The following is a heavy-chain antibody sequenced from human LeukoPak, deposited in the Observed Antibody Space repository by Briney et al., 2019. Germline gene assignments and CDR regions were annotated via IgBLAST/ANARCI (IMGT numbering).Heavy chain of an antibody. CDR2: TLLSGNNN. CDR3: ARDRLEALAGTRGFDY. J-gene: IGHJ4*02. Sequence: PGGSLRLSCAASGFTFSNYGMHWVRQAPGKGLEWVALTLLSGNNNYYADSVKGRFTISRDNSKNTLYLQMNSLRPEDTAVYSCARDRLEALAGTRGFDYWGQGILVTVSS. CDR1: GFTFSNYG. V-gene: IGHV3-30*02. D-gene: IGHD6-19*01.